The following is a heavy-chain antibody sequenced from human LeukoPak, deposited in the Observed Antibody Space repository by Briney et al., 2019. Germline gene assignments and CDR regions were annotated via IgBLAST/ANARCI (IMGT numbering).Heavy chain of an antibody. V-gene: IGHV1-8*03. D-gene: IGHD2/OR15-2a*01. CDR1: GYTFTSYD. Sequence: ASVKVSCKASGYTFTSYDINWVRQATGQGLEWMGWKNPNSGNTGYAQKFQGRVTITRNTSISTAYMELSSLRSEDTAVYYCARSPRPFLGGVAYYYYYMDVWGKGTTVTVSS. J-gene: IGHJ6*03. CDR2: KNPNSGNT. CDR3: ARSPRPFLGGVAYYYYYMDV.